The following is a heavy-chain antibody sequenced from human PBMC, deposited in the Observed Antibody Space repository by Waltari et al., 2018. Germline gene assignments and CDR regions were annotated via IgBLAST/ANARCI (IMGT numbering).Heavy chain of an antibody. CDR2: VNPNSGGT. Sequence: QVQLVQSGAEVKKPGASVKVSCKVSGYTLTELSMHWVRQAPGQGLEWMGRVNPNSGGTNYAQKFQGRVTMTRDTSISTAYMELSRLRSDDTAVYYCARDWTAAAGTAYYYYYGMDVWGQGTTVTVSS. V-gene: IGHV1-2*06. J-gene: IGHJ6*02. CDR3: ARDWTAAAGTAYYYYYGMDV. CDR1: GYTLTELS. D-gene: IGHD6-13*01.